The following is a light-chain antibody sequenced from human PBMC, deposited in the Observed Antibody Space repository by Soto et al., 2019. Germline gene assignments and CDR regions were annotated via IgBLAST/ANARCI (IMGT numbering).Light chain of an antibody. CDR3: QNYNNFLFT. CDR2: HAS. J-gene: IGKJ3*01. V-gene: IGKV1-27*01. Sequence: DIQMTQSPSSLSASIGDRVTITCRASQGISNYLAWYQEKPGKAPELLIHHASTLQSGVPSRFSGSGSGTDFTLTISSLQPEDVATYYCQNYNNFLFTFGPGTKVDIK. CDR1: QGISNY.